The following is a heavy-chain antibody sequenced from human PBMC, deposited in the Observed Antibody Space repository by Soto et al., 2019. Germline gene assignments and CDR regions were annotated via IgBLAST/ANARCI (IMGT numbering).Heavy chain of an antibody. J-gene: IGHJ4*02. Sequence: ASVKVSCKASGYSFTTYGMTWVRQAPGQGLEWMGWISTDKGNTKYAQNFQSRATLTTDTSTSTAYMELRSLRSDDTAVYHCARDRDWNLDYWGQGTLVTVSS. D-gene: IGHD2-21*02. V-gene: IGHV1-18*01. CDR1: GYSFTTYG. CDR3: ARDRDWNLDY. CDR2: ISTDKGNT.